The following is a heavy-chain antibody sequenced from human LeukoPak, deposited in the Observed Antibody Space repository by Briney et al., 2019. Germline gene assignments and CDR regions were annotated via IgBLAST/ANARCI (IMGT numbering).Heavy chain of an antibody. CDR1: GFTFSSYA. CDR3: AKTGAYGGNPDY. J-gene: IGHJ4*02. V-gene: IGHV3-23*01. D-gene: IGHD4-23*01. Sequence: GGSLRLSCAASGFTFSSYAMSWVRQAPGKGLEWVSAISGSGGSTYYADSVKGRFTISRDNSKNTLYLQMNSMRAEDTAVYYCAKTGAYGGNPDYWGQGTLVTVSS. CDR2: ISGSGGST.